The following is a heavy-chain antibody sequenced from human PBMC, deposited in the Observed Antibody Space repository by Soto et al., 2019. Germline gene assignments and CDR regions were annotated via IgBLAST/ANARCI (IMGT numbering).Heavy chain of an antibody. D-gene: IGHD6-19*01. J-gene: IGHJ4*02. CDR3: AIRSGWLDY. CDR2: IKQDGSEK. V-gene: IGHV3-7*01. CDR1: GFTFSDYW. Sequence: GGSLRLSCAASGFTFSDYWMTWVRQAPGKGLEWVANIKQDGSEKYYVDSVKGRFTISRDNAKNSLYLQMNSLRAEDTAVYYCAIRSGWLDYWGQGNMVTVSS.